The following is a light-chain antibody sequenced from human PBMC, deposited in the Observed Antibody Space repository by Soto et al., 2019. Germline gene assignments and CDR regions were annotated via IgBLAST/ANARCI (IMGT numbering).Light chain of an antibody. CDR3: QQTYSTPCT. CDR1: QSISNY. CDR2: AAS. Sequence: DIQMTQSPSSLSASVGDRVTITCRATQSISNYLNWYQQKPGKAPKVLISAASSLQSVVPSRFSGSGSGTDFTLTISSLQPEDFATYYCQQTYSTPCTFGQGNKLEVK. V-gene: IGKV1-39*01. J-gene: IGKJ2*02.